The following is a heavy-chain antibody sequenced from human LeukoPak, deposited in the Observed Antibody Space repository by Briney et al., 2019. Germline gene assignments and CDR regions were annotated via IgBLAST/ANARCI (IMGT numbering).Heavy chain of an antibody. J-gene: IGHJ6*02. D-gene: IGHD2-8*02. Sequence: ASVKVSCKASGYTFTNYQIHWVRQAPGQGPELMGIINPSGGSTSYAQKFQGRVTMTRDTSTSTVYMELSSLRSEDTAVYYCAREAVLGGLDVWGQGTTVTGFS. CDR1: GYTFTNYQ. CDR2: INPSGGST. V-gene: IGHV1-46*01. CDR3: AREAVLGGLDV.